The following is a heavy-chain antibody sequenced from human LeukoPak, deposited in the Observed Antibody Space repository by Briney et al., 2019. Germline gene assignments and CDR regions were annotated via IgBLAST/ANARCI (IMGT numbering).Heavy chain of an antibody. CDR3: ARGYDILTGSHFSIGPFEY. CDR1: GGSFSGYY. D-gene: IGHD3-9*01. CDR2: INHSGST. V-gene: IGHV4-34*01. J-gene: IGHJ4*02. Sequence: PSETLSLTCAVYGGSFSGYYWSWIRQPPGKGLEWIGEINHSGSTNYNPSLKSRVTISVDTSKNQFSLKLSSVTAADTAVYYCARGYDILTGSHFSIGPFEYWGQGTLVTVSS.